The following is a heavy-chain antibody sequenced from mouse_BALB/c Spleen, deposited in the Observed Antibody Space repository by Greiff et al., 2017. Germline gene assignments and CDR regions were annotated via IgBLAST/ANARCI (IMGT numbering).Heavy chain of an antibody. V-gene: IGHV5-4*02. Sequence: EVQGVESGGGLVKPGGSLKLSCAASGFTFSDYYMYWVRQTPEKRLEWVATISDGGSYTYYPDSVKGRFTISRDNAKNNLYLQMSSLKSEDTAMYYCARGLFITTVVAPFAYWGQGTLVTVSA. CDR3: ARGLFITTVVAPFAY. D-gene: IGHD1-1*01. CDR1: GFTFSDYY. J-gene: IGHJ3*01. CDR2: ISDGGSYT.